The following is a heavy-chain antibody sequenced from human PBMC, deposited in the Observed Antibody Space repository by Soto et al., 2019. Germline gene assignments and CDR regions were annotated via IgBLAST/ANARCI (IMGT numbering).Heavy chain of an antibody. J-gene: IGHJ6*02. CDR2: ISAYNGNT. D-gene: IGHD6-19*01. Sequence: QVQLVQSGAEVKKPGASVKVSCKASGYTFTTYGISWVRQAPGQGLEWMGWISAYNGNTNYAQKIQGRVTMTTDTSTSTAYMELRSLRSDDTAVYCCARQQWLYYYYGMDVWGQGTTVTVSS. CDR3: ARQQWLYYYYGMDV. V-gene: IGHV1-18*01. CDR1: GYTFTTYG.